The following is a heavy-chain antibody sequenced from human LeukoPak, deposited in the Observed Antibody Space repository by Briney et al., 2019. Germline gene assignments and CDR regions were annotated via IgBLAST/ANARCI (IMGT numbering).Heavy chain of an antibody. J-gene: IGHJ1*01. CDR1: GFEESGFNFRNSG. Sequence: GGSLRLSCVGSGFEESGFNFRNSGMHWVRQAPGEGLEWVAVISYDEIYYADSVKGRFTISRDLSTNTLYLQMNSLTTEDTAMYFCARRPVAAEYFQHWGQGTLVTVSS. CDR3: ARRPVAAEYFQH. D-gene: IGHD6-25*01. CDR2: ISYDEI. V-gene: IGHV3-30*03.